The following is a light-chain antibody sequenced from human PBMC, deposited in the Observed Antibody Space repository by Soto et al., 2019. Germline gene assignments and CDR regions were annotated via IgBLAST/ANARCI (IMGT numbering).Light chain of an antibody. CDR3: SSYTTSTTVV. CDR1: SSDVGGYNF. V-gene: IGLV2-14*03. J-gene: IGLJ1*01. CDR2: EVS. Sequence: QSALTQPASVFGSPGQSITFSCTGTSSDVGGYNFVSWYQQHPGKAPKLMIYEVSSRPSGVSNRFSGSKSGNTASLTISGLQPEGEADYYCSSYTTSTTVVFGTGTKVTVL.